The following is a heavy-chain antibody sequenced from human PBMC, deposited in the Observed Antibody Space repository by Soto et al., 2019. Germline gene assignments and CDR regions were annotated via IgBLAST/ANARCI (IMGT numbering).Heavy chain of an antibody. D-gene: IGHD6-13*01. J-gene: IGHJ4*02. V-gene: IGHV4-4*07. Sequence: SETLSLTCTLPGGSISSYYWSWVRQPAWKEMEWIGRIHTTDGTNYNPSLKSRLTMSIDTSNNQFSLNLGFLTAADTAVYYCARALSSAAGLYFDFWGQGTLVTAYS. CDR3: ARALSSAAGLYFDF. CDR1: GGSISSYY. CDR2: IHTTDGT.